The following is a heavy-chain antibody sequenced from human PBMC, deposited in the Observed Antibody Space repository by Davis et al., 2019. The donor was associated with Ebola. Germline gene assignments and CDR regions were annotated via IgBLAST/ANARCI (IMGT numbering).Heavy chain of an antibody. V-gene: IGHV3-23*01. J-gene: IGHJ4*02. Sequence: PGGSLRLSCAASGFTFSNYAMNWVRQAPGKGLEWVSTISGSGDSTYYADSVKGRFTISRDDSKNTLYLQMTSLIAEDTAVYYCAKDRRRDTMIAVVITWIDYWGQGTLVTVSS. CDR2: ISGSGDST. CDR3: AKDRRRDTMIAVVITWIDY. CDR1: GFTFSNYA. D-gene: IGHD3-22*01.